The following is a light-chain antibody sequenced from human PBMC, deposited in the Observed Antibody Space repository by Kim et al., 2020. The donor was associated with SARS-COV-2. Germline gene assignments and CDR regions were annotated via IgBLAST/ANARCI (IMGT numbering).Light chain of an antibody. CDR2: GAS. J-gene: IGKJ2*01. CDR3: QQYNSSPLYT. Sequence: PGESATLSCRASQSINSNYLAWYQQKLGQAPRLLIYGASSRATGIPNRFSGSGSGTDFTLTISRLESEDFAIYYCQQYNSSPLYTFGQGTKLEI. CDR1: QSINSNY. V-gene: IGKV3-20*01.